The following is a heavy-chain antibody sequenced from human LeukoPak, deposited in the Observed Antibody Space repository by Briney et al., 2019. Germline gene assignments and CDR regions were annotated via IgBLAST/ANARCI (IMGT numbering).Heavy chain of an antibody. CDR1: GFIIADYW. D-gene: IGHD2-2*01. Sequence: GGSLRLSCAASGFIIADYWMHWVRHTPGEGLVWVSHHSPDGNSVRYADSVRGRFTISRDNAKNTLYLQMNSLRADDTAVYYCARDDVGPTAFDFWGQGTLVTVSS. J-gene: IGHJ4*02. CDR2: HSPDGNSV. CDR3: ARDDVGPTAFDF. V-gene: IGHV3-74*01.